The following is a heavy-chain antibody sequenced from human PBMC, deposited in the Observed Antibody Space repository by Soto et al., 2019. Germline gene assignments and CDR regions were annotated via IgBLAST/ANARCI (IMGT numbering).Heavy chain of an antibody. CDR3: AREGSSSWHTYYYYYGMDV. J-gene: IGHJ6*02. CDR2: INAGNGNT. V-gene: IGHV1-3*01. D-gene: IGHD6-13*01. Sequence: ASVKVSCKASGYTFTSYAMHWVRQAPGQRLEWMGWINAGNGNTRYSQKFQGRVTITRDTSASTAYMELSSLRSEDTAVYYCAREGSSSWHTYYYYYGMDVWGQGTTVTVSS. CDR1: GYTFTSYA.